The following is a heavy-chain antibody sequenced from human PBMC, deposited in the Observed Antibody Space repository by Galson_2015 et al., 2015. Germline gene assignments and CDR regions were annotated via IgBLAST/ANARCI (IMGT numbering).Heavy chain of an antibody. CDR2: INPSGGST. J-gene: IGHJ3*02. CDR1: GYTFTSYY. Sequence: SCKASGYTFTSYYMHWVRQAPGQGLEWMGIINPSGGSTSYAQKFQGRVTMTRDTSTSTVYMELSSLRSEDTAVYYCARPRGMATISDAFDIWGQGTMVTVSS. V-gene: IGHV1-46*01. CDR3: ARPRGMATISDAFDI. D-gene: IGHD5-24*01.